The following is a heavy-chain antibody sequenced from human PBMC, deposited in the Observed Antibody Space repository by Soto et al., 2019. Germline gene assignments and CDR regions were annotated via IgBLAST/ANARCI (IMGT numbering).Heavy chain of an antibody. D-gene: IGHD3-22*01. J-gene: IGHJ6*02. CDR2: ISYDGSDK. Sequence: QVQLVESGGGVVQPGRSLRLSCAASAFTFSSYAMHSVRQAPGKGLDRVAVISYDGSDKYYADSVKGRFTDSRDNSMNTLYLQMSSLRADDTAVYYCARDRLYESNTYYVNYGMDVWGQGTTGTVSS. CDR3: ARDRLYESNTYYVNYGMDV. CDR1: AFTFSSYA. V-gene: IGHV3-30-3*01.